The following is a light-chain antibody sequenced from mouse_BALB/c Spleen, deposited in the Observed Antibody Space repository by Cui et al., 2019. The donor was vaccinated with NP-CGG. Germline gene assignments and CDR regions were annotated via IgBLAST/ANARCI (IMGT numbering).Light chain of an antibody. CDR1: TGAVTTSNY. J-gene: IGLJ1*01. CDR3: ALWYSNHWV. V-gene: IGLV1*01. Sequence: QALVSQESPHTTPPGETVTLTCRSSTGAVTTSNYANWVQEKPDHLFTGLIGGTNNRVPGVPARFSGSLIGDKAALTITGAQTEDEAIYFCALWYSNHWVFGGGTKLTVL. CDR2: GTN.